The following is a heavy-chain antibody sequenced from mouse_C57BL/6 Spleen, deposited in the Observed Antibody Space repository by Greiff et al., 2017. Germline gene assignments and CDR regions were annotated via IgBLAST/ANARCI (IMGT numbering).Heavy chain of an antibody. Sequence: VKLQQPGAELVKPGASVKLSCKASGYTFTSYWMQWVKQRPGQGLEWIGEIDPSDSYTNYNQKFKGKATLTVDTSSSTAYMQLSSLTSEDSAVYYCARGGYYSNPLDYWGQGTSVTVSS. CDR2: IDPSDSYT. J-gene: IGHJ4*01. V-gene: IGHV1-50*01. D-gene: IGHD2-5*01. CDR3: ARGGYYSNPLDY. CDR1: GYTFTSYW.